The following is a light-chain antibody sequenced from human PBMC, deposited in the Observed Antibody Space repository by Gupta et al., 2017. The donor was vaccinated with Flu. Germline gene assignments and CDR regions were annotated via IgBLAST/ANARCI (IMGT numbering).Light chain of an antibody. CDR1: QSVSSSY. J-gene: IGKJ2*01. CDR2: GAS. Sequence: PGTLSLSPGERATLSCRASQSVSSSYLAWYQQKPGQAPRLLIYGASSRATGIPDRFSGSGSGTDFTLTISRLEPEDFAVDYCQQYGSSAKAFGQGTNLEIK. CDR3: QQYGSSAKA. V-gene: IGKV3-20*01.